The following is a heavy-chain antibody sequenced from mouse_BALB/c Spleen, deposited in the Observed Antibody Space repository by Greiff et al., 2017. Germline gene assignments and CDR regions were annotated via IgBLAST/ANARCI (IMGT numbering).Heavy chain of an antibody. Sequence: QVQLQQSGAELMKPGASVKISCKATGYTFSSYWIEWVKQRPGHGLEWIGEILPGSGSTNYNEKFKGKATFTADTSSNTAYMQLSSLTSEDSAVYYCARRGYYGSSYWYFDVWGAGTTVTVSS. D-gene: IGHD1-1*01. V-gene: IGHV1-9*01. CDR2: ILPGSGST. J-gene: IGHJ1*01. CDR3: ARRGYYGSSYWYFDV. CDR1: GYTFSSYW.